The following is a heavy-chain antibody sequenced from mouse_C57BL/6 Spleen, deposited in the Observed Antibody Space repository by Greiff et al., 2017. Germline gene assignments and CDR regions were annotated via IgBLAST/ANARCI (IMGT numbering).Heavy chain of an antibody. V-gene: IGHV1-74*01. D-gene: IGHD2-3*01. CDR3: ARWLPCSYAMDY. CDR1: GYTFTSYW. J-gene: IGHJ4*01. Sequence: QVQLHQPGAELVKPGASVKMSCKASGYTFTSYWMPLVRQRPGQGLEWIGRIYRSDCDTNYNQKVKGKARLTVDKSTSTAYMQLSSLTSEDSAVYDCARWLPCSYAMDYWGQGTSVTVSS. CDR2: IYRSDCDT.